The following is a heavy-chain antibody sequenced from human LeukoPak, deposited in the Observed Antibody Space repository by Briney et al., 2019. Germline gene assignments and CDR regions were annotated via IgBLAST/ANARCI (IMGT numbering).Heavy chain of an antibody. D-gene: IGHD6-6*01. Sequence: PGGSLRLSCAASGFTFSSYDLHWVRQAPGKGLEWVAVIWYDGSNEYHADSVKGRFTISRDNSKNTLYLQMNSLRADDTAVYYCARGRYTSSPYFDYWGQGALVTVSS. CDR2: IWYDGSNE. J-gene: IGHJ4*02. CDR3: ARGRYTSSPYFDY. V-gene: IGHV3-33*01. CDR1: GFTFSSYD.